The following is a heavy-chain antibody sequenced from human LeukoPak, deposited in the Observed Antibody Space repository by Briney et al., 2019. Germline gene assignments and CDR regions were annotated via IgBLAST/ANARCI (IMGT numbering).Heavy chain of an antibody. V-gene: IGHV3-53*01. Sequence: PGGSLRLSCAASGFTVSSNYMSWVRQAPGKGLEWVSVIYSGGSTYYADSVRGRFTTSRDNSKNTLYLQMNSLRAEDTAVYYCARSRGSGSFPYYYGMDVWGQGTTVTVSS. CDR1: GFTVSSNY. CDR2: IYSGGST. CDR3: ARSRGSGSFPYYYGMDV. J-gene: IGHJ6*02. D-gene: IGHD3-10*01.